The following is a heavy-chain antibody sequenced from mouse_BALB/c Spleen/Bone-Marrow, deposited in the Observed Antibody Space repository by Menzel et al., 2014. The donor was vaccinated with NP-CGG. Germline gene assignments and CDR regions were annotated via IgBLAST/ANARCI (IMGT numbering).Heavy chain of an antibody. CDR2: ISSGGST. V-gene: IGHV5-6-5*01. J-gene: IGHJ4*01. Sequence: EVMLVESGGGLVKPGGSLKLSCAASGFTSSSYAMSWVRQTPEKRLEWVASISSGGSTYYPDSVKGRFTISRDNARNILYLQMSSLRSEDTAMYYCARDGSSYYAMDYWGQGTSVTVSS. CDR3: ARDGSSYYAMDY. CDR1: GFTSSSYA. D-gene: IGHD1-1*01.